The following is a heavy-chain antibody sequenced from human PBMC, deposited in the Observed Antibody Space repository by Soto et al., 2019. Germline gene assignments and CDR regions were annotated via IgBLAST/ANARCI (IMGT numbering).Heavy chain of an antibody. Sequence: PSETLSLTCTVSGGPISSSSYYWGWIRQAPGKGLERLATIYYTGYTYHNPSLKSHVTISVDTSKNQFSLKLTSVTAADTALYYCARSAIATHWFFDLWGRGTLVTVSS. V-gene: IGHV4-39*01. CDR2: IYYTGYT. CDR3: ARSAIATHWFFDL. D-gene: IGHD5-18*01. J-gene: IGHJ2*01. CDR1: GGPISSSSYY.